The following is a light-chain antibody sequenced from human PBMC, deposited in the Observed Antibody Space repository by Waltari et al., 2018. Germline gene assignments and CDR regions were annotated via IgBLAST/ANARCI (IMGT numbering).Light chain of an antibody. Sequence: QSVLPQPPSASGTPGQRVTISCSGHASNIGGILVHWYQQPPGMAPKLLIYRSDLRPAGVPDRFSGSKSGTSASLAISGLQSEDEADYFCASWDDSLNGHWVFGGGTKVTVL. CDR1: ASNIGGIL. CDR2: RSD. J-gene: IGLJ3*02. V-gene: IGLV1-44*01. CDR3: ASWDDSLNGHWV.